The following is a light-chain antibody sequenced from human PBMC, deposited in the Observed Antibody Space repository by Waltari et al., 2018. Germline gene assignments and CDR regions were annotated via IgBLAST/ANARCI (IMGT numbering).Light chain of an antibody. V-gene: IGKV3-11*01. CDR1: QSVSSY. J-gene: IGKJ4*01. CDR3: QQRSNWPGLT. CDR2: DAS. Sequence: EIVLTQSPATLSLSPGERATLSCRASQSVSSYFAWYQQKPGQAPRLLIYDASSRATGIPARFSGSGSGTDFTLTISSLEPEDFAVYYCQQRSNWPGLTFGGGTKVEIK.